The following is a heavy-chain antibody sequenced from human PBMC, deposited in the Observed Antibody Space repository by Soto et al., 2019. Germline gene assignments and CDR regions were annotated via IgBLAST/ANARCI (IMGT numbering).Heavy chain of an antibody. D-gene: IGHD6-13*01. CDR1: GFTFQSYG. CDR3: AKNRIPAGGTAYYYGMDA. CDR2: ISSDGSSK. V-gene: IGHV3-30*18. J-gene: IGHJ6*02. Sequence: GGSLRLSCTASGFTFQSYGMHWVRQAPGKGLEWVALISSDGSSKDYADSVKGRFTISRDNSKNTLYLQMSSLRGEDTAVYFCAKNRIPAGGTAYYYGMDAWGQGTTVTVSS.